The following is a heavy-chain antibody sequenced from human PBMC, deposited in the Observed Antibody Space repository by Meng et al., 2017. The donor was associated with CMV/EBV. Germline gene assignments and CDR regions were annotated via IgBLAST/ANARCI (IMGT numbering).Heavy chain of an antibody. Sequence: PRQGVGPGLGPPLETLSPTCTVLGGPISSSSYYWGWIRQPPGKGLEWIGSIYYSGSTYYNPSLKSRVTISVDTSKNQFSLKLSSVTAADTAVYYCVTWLWFGELSGYYFDYWGQGTLVTVSS. D-gene: IGHD3-10*01. CDR1: GGPISSSSYY. J-gene: IGHJ4*02. CDR2: IYYSGST. V-gene: IGHV4-39*07. CDR3: VTWLWFGELSGYYFDY.